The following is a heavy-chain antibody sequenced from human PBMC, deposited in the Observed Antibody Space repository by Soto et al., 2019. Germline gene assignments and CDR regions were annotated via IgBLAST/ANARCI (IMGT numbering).Heavy chain of an antibody. CDR2: ISYDGSNK. D-gene: IGHD3-10*01. Sequence: QVQLVESGGGVVQPGRSLRLSCAASGFTFSSYGMHWVRQAPGKGLEWVAVISYDGSNKYYADSVKGRFTISRDNSKNTLYLQMNSLRAEDTAVYYCAKDWTGFGEFIEQDYYYGMDVWGQGTTVTVSS. V-gene: IGHV3-30*18. CDR1: GFTFSSYG. CDR3: AKDWTGFGEFIEQDYYYGMDV. J-gene: IGHJ6*02.